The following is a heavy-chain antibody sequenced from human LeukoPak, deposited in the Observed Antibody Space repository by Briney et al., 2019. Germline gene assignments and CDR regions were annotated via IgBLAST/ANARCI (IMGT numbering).Heavy chain of an antibody. J-gene: IGHJ4*02. V-gene: IGHV3-23*01. CDR1: GFTFRSYG. Sequence: PGGTLRLSCAASGFTFRSYGMSWVRQAPGKGLEWVSAISGSAGSTYYADSVKGRFTISRDNSKNTLYLQMNSLRAEDTAVYYCAKDNYYGSGSPGDYFDYWGQGTLVTVSS. CDR3: AKDNYYGSGSPGDYFDY. D-gene: IGHD3-10*01. CDR2: ISGSAGST.